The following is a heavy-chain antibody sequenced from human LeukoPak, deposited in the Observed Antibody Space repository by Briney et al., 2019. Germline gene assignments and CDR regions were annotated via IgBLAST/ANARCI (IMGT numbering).Heavy chain of an antibody. D-gene: IGHD3-10*01. Sequence: GGSLRLSCAASVFAFSRYAVHSVRQAPGKGLECVAVISHDGSKKYYADFVKGRFTISRDNSKNTLYLHMNSLIPEDTAVYFCAKDWKFYYVSGSFFPDNWGQGTLVTVSS. CDR1: VFAFSRYA. J-gene: IGHJ4*02. CDR3: AKDWKFYYVSGSFFPDN. CDR2: ISHDGSKK. V-gene: IGHV3-30-3*01.